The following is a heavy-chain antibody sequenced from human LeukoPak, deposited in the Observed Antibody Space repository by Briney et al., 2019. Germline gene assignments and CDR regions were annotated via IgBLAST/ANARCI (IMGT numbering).Heavy chain of an antibody. D-gene: IGHD3-3*01. Sequence: ASVKVSCKASGYTFTSYGISWVRQAPGQGLEWMGWISAYNGNTNYAQELQGRVTMTTDTSTSTAYMELRSLRSDDTAVYYCARGILEWSSGDAFDIWGQGTMVTVSS. V-gene: IGHV1-18*01. CDR3: ARGILEWSSGDAFDI. CDR1: GYTFTSYG. J-gene: IGHJ3*02. CDR2: ISAYNGNT.